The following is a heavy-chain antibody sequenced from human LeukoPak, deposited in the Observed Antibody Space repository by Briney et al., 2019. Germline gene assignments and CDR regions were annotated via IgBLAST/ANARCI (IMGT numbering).Heavy chain of an antibody. V-gene: IGHV4-30-4*08. CDR3: ARASILWWWGLDY. D-gene: IGHD2-21*01. CDR2: IYYSGST. J-gene: IGHJ4*02. CDR1: GGSISSGDYY. Sequence: SETLSLTCTVSGGSISSGDYYWSWIRQPPGKGLEWIGYIYYSGSTYYNRSLKSRVTISVDTSKNQFSLKLSSVTAADTAVYYCARASILWWWGLDYWGQGTLVTVSS.